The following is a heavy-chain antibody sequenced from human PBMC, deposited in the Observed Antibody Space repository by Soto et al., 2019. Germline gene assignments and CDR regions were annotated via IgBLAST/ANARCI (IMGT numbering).Heavy chain of an antibody. CDR1: EYTFTDNY. CDR2: LNPNSGAT. J-gene: IGHJ4*02. CDR3: ARQSCGSTSCFYDY. V-gene: IGHV1-2*02. D-gene: IGHD2-2*01. Sequence: ASVKVSCKTSEYTFTDNYIYWIRQAPGQGLEWMGWLNPNSGATDFAQRFQGRVTLTSDTSISTAYMELNRLTSDDTAVFYCARQSCGSTSCFYDYWGPGTLVT.